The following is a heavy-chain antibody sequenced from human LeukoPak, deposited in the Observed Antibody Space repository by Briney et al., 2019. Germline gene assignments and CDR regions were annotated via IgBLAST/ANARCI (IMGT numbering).Heavy chain of an antibody. V-gene: IGHV3-74*01. CDR2: INSDGSST. Sequence: PGGSLRLSCAASGFTFSSYWMHWVRQAPGKGLVWVSRINSDGSSTSYADSVKGRFTISRDNAKNTLYLQMNSLRAEDTAVYYCANLKAPRAKGWLPLFNWGQGTLVTVSS. CDR3: ANLKAPRAKGWLPLFN. D-gene: IGHD3-10*01. CDR1: GFTFSSYW. J-gene: IGHJ4*02.